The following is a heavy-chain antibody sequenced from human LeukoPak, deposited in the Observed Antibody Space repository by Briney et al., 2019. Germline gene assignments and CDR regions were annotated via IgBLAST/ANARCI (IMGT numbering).Heavy chain of an antibody. V-gene: IGHV3-23*01. CDR1: GFTFSNYA. Sequence: GGSLRLSCAASGFTFSNYAMSWVRQAPGKGLEWVSAISNSDGSTDYADSVKGRFTISRDNSKNTLYLQMNSLRAEDTAIYYCAIDCSSTRCYGPLRDYWGQGTLVTVSS. CDR2: ISNSDGST. J-gene: IGHJ4*02. CDR3: AIDCSSTRCYGPLRDY. D-gene: IGHD2-2*01.